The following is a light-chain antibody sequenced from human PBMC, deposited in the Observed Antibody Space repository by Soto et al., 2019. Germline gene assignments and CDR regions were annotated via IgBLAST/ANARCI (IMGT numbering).Light chain of an antibody. Sequence: DIQMTQSPSTLSASVGDRVTITCRASQSIDSWLAWYQQKPGKAPKLLIYRASSLESGVPSRFSGSRSGTEFTLTISSLQPDDFATYHCQQYKTYMYTFAQGTKLEIK. V-gene: IGKV1-5*03. J-gene: IGKJ2*01. CDR1: QSIDSW. CDR2: RAS. CDR3: QQYKTYMYT.